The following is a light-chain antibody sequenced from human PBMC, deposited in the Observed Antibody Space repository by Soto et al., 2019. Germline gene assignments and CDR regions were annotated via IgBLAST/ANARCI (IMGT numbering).Light chain of an antibody. CDR2: EVS. Sequence: QSALTQPPSASGSPGQSVTISCTGTSSDVGGYNYVSWYQQHPGKAPKLMIYEVSKRPSGVPDRFSGSKSGNTASLTVSGLQAEDEADYYCSSYAGSNNYVFGTGTKVXVL. V-gene: IGLV2-8*01. J-gene: IGLJ1*01. CDR3: SSYAGSNNYV. CDR1: SSDVGGYNY.